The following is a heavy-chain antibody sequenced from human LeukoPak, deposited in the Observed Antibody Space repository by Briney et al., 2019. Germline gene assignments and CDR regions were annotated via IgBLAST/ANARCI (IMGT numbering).Heavy chain of an antibody. D-gene: IGHD4-23*01. CDR3: ARRLNSDYSFDY. CDR2: ITVYNGDT. CDR1: GYTFTNYG. J-gene: IGHJ4*02. V-gene: IGHV1-18*01. Sequence: ASVTVSFKASGYTFTNYGFSWVRQAPGQGLEWMGWITVYNGDTNFAQKLQGRVTMTTDTSTNTAYMELRSLRSDDTAVYYCARRLNSDYSFDYWGQGTLVTVSS.